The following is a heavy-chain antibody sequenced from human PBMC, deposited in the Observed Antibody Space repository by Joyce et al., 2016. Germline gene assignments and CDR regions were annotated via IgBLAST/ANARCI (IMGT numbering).Heavy chain of an antibody. V-gene: IGHV1-69*01. Sequence: QVQLVQSGAEVQKPGSSVKVSCNASGGTFSSYVISWVRQAPGQGLEWMGGIIPIFGTVKYAQKFQARVTITADESTSTACMELSSLSSEDTAIYYCARGLHDYGGYLAYWGQGTLVTVSS. CDR3: ARGLHDYGGYLAY. CDR2: IIPIFGTV. CDR1: GGTFSSYV. J-gene: IGHJ4*02. D-gene: IGHD4-17*01.